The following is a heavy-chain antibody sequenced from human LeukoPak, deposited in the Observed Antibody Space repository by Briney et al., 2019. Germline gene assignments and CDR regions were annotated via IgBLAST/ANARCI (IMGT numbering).Heavy chain of an antibody. D-gene: IGHD3-16*01. CDR1: GFTFDYYA. Sequence: PGGSLRLSWSVSGFTFDYYAMHWVRHAPGTGLEWVSLISADGFRTNYADSVKGRFTISRDNSKNSLFLQMNSLRSEDTAFYFCARDLGIPTSPFDYWGLGTLVTVSS. J-gene: IGHJ4*02. CDR2: ISADGFRT. CDR3: ARDLGIPTSPFDY. V-gene: IGHV3-43*02.